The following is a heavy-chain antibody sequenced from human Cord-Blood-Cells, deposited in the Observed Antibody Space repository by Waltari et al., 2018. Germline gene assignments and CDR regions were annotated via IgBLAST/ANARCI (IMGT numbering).Heavy chain of an antibody. Sequence: QVQLQESGPGLVKPSETLSLTCTVSGGSIRSYYWSWIRQPPGKGLEWIGYIYYSGSTNYNPSLKSRVTISVDTSKNQFSLKLSSVTAADTAVYYCAGWFRELFDYWGQGTLVTVSS. D-gene: IGHD3-10*01. CDR2: IYYSGST. V-gene: IGHV4-59*08. CDR3: AGWFRELFDY. CDR1: GGSIRSYY. J-gene: IGHJ4*02.